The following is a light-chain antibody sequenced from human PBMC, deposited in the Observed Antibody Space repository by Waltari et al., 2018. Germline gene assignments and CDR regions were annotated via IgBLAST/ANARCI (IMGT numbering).Light chain of an antibody. CDR3: QQYNNWPPNT. CDR2: GAS. Sequence: EIVMTQSPATLSVSLGERATLSCRASQSVSSTLAWYQQRPGQAPRLLIYGASTRATGIPARFSGSGSGTEFTLTISSLQSEDFAVYYCQQYNNWPPNTFGGGTKVEIK. V-gene: IGKV3-15*01. CDR1: QSVSST. J-gene: IGKJ4*01.